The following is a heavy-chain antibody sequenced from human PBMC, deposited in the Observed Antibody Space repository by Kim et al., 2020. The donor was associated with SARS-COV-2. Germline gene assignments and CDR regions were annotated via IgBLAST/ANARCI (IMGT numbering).Heavy chain of an antibody. V-gene: IGHV1-69*10. D-gene: IGHD2-2*01. CDR3: AKGRNTNKYYYYMDV. Sequence: SVKVSCKASGGSFSSYVISWVRQAPGQGLEWMGWIVPLLGTANYAQKFQGRVAITAATSTSTAYMELSILRSDVTAVYYCAKGRNTNKYYYYMDVWGKG. CDR1: GGSFSSYV. CDR2: IVPLLGTA. J-gene: IGHJ6*03.